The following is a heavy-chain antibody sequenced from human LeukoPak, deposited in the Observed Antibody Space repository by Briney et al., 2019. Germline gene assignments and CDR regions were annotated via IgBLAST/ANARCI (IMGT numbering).Heavy chain of an antibody. CDR3: ARGYYDSSGYYYLDY. CDR1: GFTVSSNY. J-gene: IGHJ4*02. D-gene: IGHD3-22*01. Sequence: GESLRLSCAASGFTVSSNYMSWVRQAPGKGLEWVSVIYSGGSTYYADSVKGRFTISRDNSKNTLYLQMNSLRAEDTAVYYCARGYYDSSGYYYLDYWGQGTLVTVSS. CDR2: IYSGGST. V-gene: IGHV3-53*01.